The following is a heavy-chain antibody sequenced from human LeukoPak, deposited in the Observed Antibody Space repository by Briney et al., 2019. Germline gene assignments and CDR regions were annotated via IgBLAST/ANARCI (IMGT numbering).Heavy chain of an antibody. V-gene: IGHV3-23*01. CDR2: ISGSGGST. CDR1: GFAFSSYA. CDR3: AKGDYVWGSYRPFDY. Sequence: GGSLRLSCAASGFAFSSYAMSWVRQAPGKGLEWVSAISGSGGSTYYADSVKGRFTISRDNSKNTLYLQMNSLRAEDTAVYYCAKGDYVWGSYRPFDYWGQGTLVTVSS. D-gene: IGHD3-16*02. J-gene: IGHJ4*02.